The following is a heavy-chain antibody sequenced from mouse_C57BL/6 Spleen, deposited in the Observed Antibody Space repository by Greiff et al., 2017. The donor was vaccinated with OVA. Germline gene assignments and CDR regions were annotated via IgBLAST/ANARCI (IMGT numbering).Heavy chain of an antibody. CDR1: GYTFTSYW. J-gene: IGHJ3*01. CDR3: AREGDYYGRGAWFAY. CDR2: IYPGSGST. Sequence: VQLVESGAELVKPGASVKMSCKASGYTFTSYWITWVKQRPGQGLEWSGDIYPGSGSTNYNEKFKSKATLTVDTSSSTAYMQLSSLTSEDSAVYYCAREGDYYGRGAWFAYWGQGTLVTVSA. V-gene: IGHV1-55*01. D-gene: IGHD1-1*01.